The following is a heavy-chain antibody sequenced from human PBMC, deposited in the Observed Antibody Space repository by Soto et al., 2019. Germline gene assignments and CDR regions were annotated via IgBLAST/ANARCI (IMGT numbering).Heavy chain of an antibody. J-gene: IGHJ4*02. CDR2: ISSSSSTI. V-gene: IGHV3-48*02. CDR3: ARDAPRCSGGTCLDY. Sequence: PGGSLRLSCVASGFTFSSSSMHWVRQAPGKGLEWVSYISSSSSTIYYADSVRGRFTISRDNAKNSLYLQMNSLRDEDTAVFYCARDAPRCSGGTCLDYWGQGTLVTVSS. CDR1: GFTFSSSS. D-gene: IGHD2-15*01.